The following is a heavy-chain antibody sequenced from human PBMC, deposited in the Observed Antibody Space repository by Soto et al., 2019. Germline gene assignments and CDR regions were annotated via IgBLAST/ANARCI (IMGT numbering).Heavy chain of an antibody. CDR2: MYHSGST. V-gene: IGHV4-30-2*01. CDR3: ATRPPQIVVTLLPFPS. CDR1: GGSISSGGYS. D-gene: IGHD2-15*01. Sequence: SETLSLTCAVSGGSISSGGYSWSWIRQPPGKGLEWIGYMYHSGSTYYNPSLKSRVTISIDRSKNQFSLKLSSVTAADTAVYYCATRPPQIVVTLLPFPSWGQGTPVTVSS. J-gene: IGHJ5*02.